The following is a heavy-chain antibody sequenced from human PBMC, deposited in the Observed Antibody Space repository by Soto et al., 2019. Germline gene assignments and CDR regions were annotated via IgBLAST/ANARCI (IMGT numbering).Heavy chain of an antibody. J-gene: IGHJ4*02. Sequence: SETLSLTCTVSGGSVSSGSHYWSWIRQPPGKGLEWIGYIYYSGSTNYNPSLKSRVTISVGTSKNQFSLKMSSVTAADTAVYYCARGTAMVTEGAWGQGTLVTVSS. V-gene: IGHV4-61*01. CDR1: GGSVSSGSHY. CDR3: ARGTAMVTEGA. D-gene: IGHD5-18*01. CDR2: IYYSGST.